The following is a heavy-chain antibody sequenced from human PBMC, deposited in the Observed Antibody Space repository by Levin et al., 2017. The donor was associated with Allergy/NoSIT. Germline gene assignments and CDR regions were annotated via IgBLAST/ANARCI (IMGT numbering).Heavy chain of an antibody. Sequence: GGSLRLSCAASGFTFSSYWMHWVRQAPGKGLVWVSRINSDGSSTSYADSVKGRFTISRDNAKNTLYLQMNSLRAEDTAVYYCPLLSPYDFWSGYYTGTTDYCYYGMDVWGQGTTVTVSS. D-gene: IGHD3-3*01. CDR1: GFTFSSYW. J-gene: IGHJ6*02. CDR3: PLLSPYDFWSGYYTGTTDYCYYGMDV. V-gene: IGHV3-74*01. CDR2: INSDGSST.